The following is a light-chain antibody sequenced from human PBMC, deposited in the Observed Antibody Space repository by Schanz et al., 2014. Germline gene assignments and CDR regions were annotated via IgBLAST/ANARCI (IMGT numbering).Light chain of an antibody. J-gene: IGLJ2*01. CDR2: EGS. CDR1: ASDVGGYNY. V-gene: IGLV2-8*01. CDR3: SSYAGSNFVV. Sequence: QSALTQPASVSGSPGQSITISCTGTASDVGGYNYVSWYQQYPGKAPKLLIYEGSKRPSGVPDRFSGSKSGNTASLTVSGLQAEDEADYYCSSYAGSNFVVFGGGTKLTVL.